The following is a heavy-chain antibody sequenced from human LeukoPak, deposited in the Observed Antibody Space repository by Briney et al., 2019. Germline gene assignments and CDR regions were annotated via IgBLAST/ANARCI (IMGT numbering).Heavy chain of an antibody. CDR3: AQGAVYSGGYYQLDY. V-gene: IGHV4-39*07. J-gene: IGHJ4*02. CDR1: GASISSSSYY. D-gene: IGHD1-26*01. Sequence: YPSETLSLTCTVSGASISSSSYYWVWIPQPPGKGLGGIGSIYTSGSTHYHPSLKSRITISVETSKHQLSLKLSSLTAADTAVYYCAQGAVYSGGYYQLDYWGQGTLVTVSS. CDR2: IYTSGST.